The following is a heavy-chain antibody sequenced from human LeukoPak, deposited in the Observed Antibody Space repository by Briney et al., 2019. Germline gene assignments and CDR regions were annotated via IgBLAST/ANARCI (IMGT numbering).Heavy chain of an antibody. CDR3: ARGPGPYCSGGSCYPNYLFDY. J-gene: IGHJ4*02. D-gene: IGHD2-15*01. CDR2: INHSGST. Sequence: PSETLSLTCAVYGGSFSGYYWSWIRQPPGKGLEWIGEINHSGSTNYNPSLKSRVTISVDTSKRQFSLKLSSVTAADTAVYYCARGPGPYCSGGSCYPNYLFDYWGQGTLVTVSS. V-gene: IGHV4-34*01. CDR1: GGSFSGYY.